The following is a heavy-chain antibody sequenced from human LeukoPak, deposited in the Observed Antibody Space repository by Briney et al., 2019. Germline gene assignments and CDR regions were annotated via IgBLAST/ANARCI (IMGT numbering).Heavy chain of an antibody. CDR2: ISSSSSYI. Sequence: PGGSLRLSCAASGFTFSSYSMNWARQAPGKGREWVSSISSSSSYIYYADSVKGRFTISRDNAKNSLYLQMNSLRAEDTAVYYCARAPRTLRYFDWSPPNWFDPWGQGTLVTVSS. J-gene: IGHJ5*02. D-gene: IGHD3-9*01. CDR3: ARAPRTLRYFDWSPPNWFDP. V-gene: IGHV3-21*01. CDR1: GFTFSSYS.